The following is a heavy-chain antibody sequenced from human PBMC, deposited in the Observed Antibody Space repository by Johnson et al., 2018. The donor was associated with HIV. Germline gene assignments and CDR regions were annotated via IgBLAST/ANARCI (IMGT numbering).Heavy chain of an antibody. Sequence: VQLVESGGDLIQPGGSLRLSCAASGFTVSSNYMSWVRQAPGKGLAWVSVIYSGGSTYYADSVKGRFTISSDNSKNTLYLQMNSLRAEDTAIYYCARLPVTTNSEDAFDIWGQGTMVTVSS. CDR1: GFTVSSNY. V-gene: IGHV3-53*01. D-gene: IGHD4-17*01. J-gene: IGHJ3*02. CDR2: IYSGGST. CDR3: ARLPVTTNSEDAFDI.